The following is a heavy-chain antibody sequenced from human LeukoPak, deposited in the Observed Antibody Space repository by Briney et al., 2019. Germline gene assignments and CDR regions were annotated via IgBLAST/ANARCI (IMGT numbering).Heavy chain of an antibody. V-gene: IGHV4-34*01. Sequence: PSETLSLTCAVYGGSFNGYYWSWIRQPPGKGLEWIGEINHSGSTNYNPSLKSRVTISVDTSKNQFSLKLSSVTAADTAVYHCARGVVVPAANNWFDPWGQGTLVTVSS. D-gene: IGHD2-2*01. CDR1: GGSFNGYY. CDR2: INHSGST. CDR3: ARGVVVPAANNWFDP. J-gene: IGHJ5*02.